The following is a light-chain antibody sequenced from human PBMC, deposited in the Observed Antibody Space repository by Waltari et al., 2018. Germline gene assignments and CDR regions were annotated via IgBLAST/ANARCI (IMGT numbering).Light chain of an antibody. CDR3: QQYDHMPIT. CDR2: DAS. V-gene: IGKV1-33*01. Sequence: DTQMTQSPPSLSASVGDRVTITCQVSQDIANYLGWYQKKPGKAPKLLIYDASTLATGVPSRFSGRGSGTDFTLIITGLQPEDVATYYCQQYDHMPITFGQGTRAEIE. CDR1: QDIANY. J-gene: IGKJ5*01.